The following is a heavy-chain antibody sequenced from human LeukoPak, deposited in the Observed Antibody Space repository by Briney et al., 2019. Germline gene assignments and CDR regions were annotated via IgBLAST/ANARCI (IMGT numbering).Heavy chain of an antibody. CDR3: ARAAYDSGSYIVNHDY. CDR1: GFTVSTNY. D-gene: IGHD3-22*01. CDR2: IYRDDTT. Sequence: GGSLRLSCAASGFTVSTNYMSWVRQAPGKGLEWVSVIYRDDTTYYAGSVKGRFTISRDNSKNTLYLQMSSVRAEDTAVCYCARAAYDSGSYIVNHDYWGQGTLVTVSS. J-gene: IGHJ4*02. V-gene: IGHV3-53*01.